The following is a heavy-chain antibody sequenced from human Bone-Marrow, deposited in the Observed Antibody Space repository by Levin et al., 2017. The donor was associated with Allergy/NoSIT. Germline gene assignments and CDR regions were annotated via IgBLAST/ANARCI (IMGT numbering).Heavy chain of an antibody. Sequence: GGSLRLSCAASGFTFSSYGMHWVRQAPGKGLEWVAVISYDGSFKYYADSVKGRFTISRDNSKNTLYLQMISLRAEDTAIYYCAKDSGGPYYLYYMDAWGKGTTVTVSS. CDR2: ISYDGSFK. J-gene: IGHJ6*03. CDR1: GFTFSSYG. V-gene: IGHV3-30*18. CDR3: AKDSGGPYYLYYMDA. D-gene: IGHD3-10*01.